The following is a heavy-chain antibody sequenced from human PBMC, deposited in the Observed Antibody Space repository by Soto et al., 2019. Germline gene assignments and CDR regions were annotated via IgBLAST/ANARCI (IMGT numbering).Heavy chain of an antibody. CDR2: ISDSGST. J-gene: IGHJ6*03. D-gene: IGHD2-15*01. CDR3: AKGGEGYCSGTSCLYHMDA. V-gene: IGHV3-23*01. CDR1: GFTFSSYA. Sequence: EVQLLESGGGLVQPGGSRRLSCAASGFTFSSYAMSWVRQAPGKGLEWVSTISDSGSTSYADSVKGRFTVSRDNSRNTLNVQMSSLRAEDTAVIYCAKGGEGYCSGTSCLYHMDAWGKGTTVTVS.